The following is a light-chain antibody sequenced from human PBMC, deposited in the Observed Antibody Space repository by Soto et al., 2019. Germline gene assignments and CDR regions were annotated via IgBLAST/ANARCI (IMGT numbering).Light chain of an antibody. CDR1: GSNIGAGYD. Sequence: QSVLTQPPSVSGAPGQRVTISCTGSGSNIGAGYDVHWYQQLPGTAPKLLIYGNSNRTSGVPDRFSGSKSGTSASLAITGLQAEDEADYCCQSYDSSLSGSVVFGGGTKLTVL. CDR3: QSYDSSLSGSVV. V-gene: IGLV1-40*01. CDR2: GNS. J-gene: IGLJ2*01.